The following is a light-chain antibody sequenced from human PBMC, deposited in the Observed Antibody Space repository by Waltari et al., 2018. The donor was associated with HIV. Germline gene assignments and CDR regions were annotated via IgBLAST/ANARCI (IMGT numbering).Light chain of an antibody. CDR1: QGVSSSY. V-gene: IGKV3-20*01. J-gene: IGKJ1*01. CDR2: GAS. CDR3: QQYGSSRWT. Sequence: EIVLTQSPGTLSLSPGERATRSCRASQGVSSSYLAWYQQKRGQAPRLLSYGASSRATGIPDRLSGSGSGTDFTLTISRLEPEDFAVYYCQQYGSSRWTFGQGTKVEIK.